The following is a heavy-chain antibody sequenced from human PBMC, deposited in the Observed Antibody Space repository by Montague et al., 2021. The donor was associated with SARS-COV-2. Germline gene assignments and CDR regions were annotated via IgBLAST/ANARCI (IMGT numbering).Heavy chain of an antibody. CDR3: ARHWGIAAAGN. V-gene: IGHV4-39*01. Sequence: ETLSLTCSVSGGSIADRTYYWGCIRQSPGKGLEWIGAINYSGTTYYNPSLKSRVTISLDTAKNQFSLKMTSVTAADTAVYYCARHWGIAAAGNWGQGTLVTVSS. CDR2: INYSGTT. CDR1: GGSIADRTYY. D-gene: IGHD6-13*01. J-gene: IGHJ4*02.